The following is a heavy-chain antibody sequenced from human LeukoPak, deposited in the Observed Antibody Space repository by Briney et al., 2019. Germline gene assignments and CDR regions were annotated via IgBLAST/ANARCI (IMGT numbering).Heavy chain of an antibody. V-gene: IGHV4-4*07. CDR3: AREEMPGKFDY. Sequence: SETLSLTCTASGGSISSYYWSWIRQPAGKGLEWIGRIYTSGSTNYNPSLKSRVTMSVDTSKNQFPLRLTSVTAADTAMYFCAREEMPGKFDYWGQGTLVTVSS. D-gene: IGHD1-26*01. CDR2: IYTSGST. CDR1: GGSISSYY. J-gene: IGHJ4*02.